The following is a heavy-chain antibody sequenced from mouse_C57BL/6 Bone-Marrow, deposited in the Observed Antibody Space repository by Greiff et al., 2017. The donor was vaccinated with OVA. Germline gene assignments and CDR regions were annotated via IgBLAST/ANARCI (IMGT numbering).Heavy chain of an antibody. CDR1: GYAFTNYL. CDR2: INPGSGGT. J-gene: IGHJ1*03. Sequence: QVQLQQSGAELVRPGTSVKVSCKASGYAFTNYLIEWVKQRPGQGLEWIGVINPGSGGTNYNEKFKGKATLTADKSSSTAYMQLSSLTSEDSAVYFCARRGHFDVWGTGTTVTVSS. V-gene: IGHV1-54*01. CDR3: ARRGHFDV.